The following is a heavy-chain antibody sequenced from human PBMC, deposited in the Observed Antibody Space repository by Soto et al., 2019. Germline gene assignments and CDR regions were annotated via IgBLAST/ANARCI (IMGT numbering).Heavy chain of an antibody. CDR1: GGTFSSYT. CDR2: IIPIFGTG. J-gene: IGHJ2*01. CDR3: ARGNHRWLQLWYFDL. V-gene: IGHV1-69*12. Sequence: QVQLVQSGAEVKKPGSSVTVSCKASGGTFSSYTISWVRQAPGQGLEWMGGIIPIFGTGNYAQKFQGRVTINAGDSTSTAYMEWRSLRSEDTAVYYCARGNHRWLQLWYFDLWGRGTLVTVSS. D-gene: IGHD5-12*01.